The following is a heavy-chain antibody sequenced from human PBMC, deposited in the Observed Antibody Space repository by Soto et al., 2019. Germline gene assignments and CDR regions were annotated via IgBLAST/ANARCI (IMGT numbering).Heavy chain of an antibody. CDR1: GGSFSGYY. D-gene: IGHD3-10*01. CDR2: INHSGST. V-gene: IGHV4-34*01. CDR3: ARGSAVTYYYGSGSYGGRSYFDY. J-gene: IGHJ4*02. Sequence: SETLSLTCAVYGGSFSGYYWSWIRQPPGKGLEWIGEINHSGSTNYNPSLKSRVTISVDTSKNQFSLKLSSVTAADTAVYYCARGSAVTYYYGSGSYGGRSYFDYWGQGTLVTVSS.